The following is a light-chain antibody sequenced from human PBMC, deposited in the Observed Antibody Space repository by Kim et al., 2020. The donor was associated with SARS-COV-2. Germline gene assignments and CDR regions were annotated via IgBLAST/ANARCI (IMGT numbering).Light chain of an antibody. J-gene: IGLJ3*02. CDR2: EDN. Sequence: KTVTISGTGSSGSIASNYVQWYQQRPGSAPTTVIYEDNRRPSGVPDRFSGSIDSSSNSASLTISGLKTEDEADYYCQSYDGSNHKVFGGGTQLTVL. CDR3: QSYDGSNHKV. V-gene: IGLV6-57*02. CDR1: SGSIASNY.